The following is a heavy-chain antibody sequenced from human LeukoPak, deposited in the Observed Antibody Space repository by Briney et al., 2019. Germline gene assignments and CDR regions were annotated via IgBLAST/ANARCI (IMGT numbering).Heavy chain of an antibody. J-gene: IGHJ3*02. CDR1: GFTVSSNY. D-gene: IGHD3-22*01. CDR2: IYSGGST. CDR3: ARDPDPGDYYYSSGPDAFDI. V-gene: IGHV3-53*01. Sequence: PGGSLRLSCAPSGFTVSSNYMSWARQAPGRGLEWVSDIYSGGSTNYADSVKGRFTISRDNSKYTLYLQMNRLRAEDTAVYYSARDPDPGDYYYSSGPDAFDIWGQGTMVTVSS.